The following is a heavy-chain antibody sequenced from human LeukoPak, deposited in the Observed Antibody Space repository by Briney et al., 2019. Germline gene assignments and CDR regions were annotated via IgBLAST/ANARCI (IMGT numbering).Heavy chain of an antibody. V-gene: IGHV1-18*01. CDR1: GYTFTSYG. CDR3: TRDRSASGSQNY. J-gene: IGHJ4*02. D-gene: IGHD1-26*01. CDR2: ISGYNGNT. Sequence: ASVKVSCKASGYTFTSYGISWVRQAPGQGLEWMAWISGYNGNTNYAQKLQGRVTVTTDTSTSTAYMELRSLRSDDTAVYYCTRDRSASGSQNYWGQGTLVTVSS.